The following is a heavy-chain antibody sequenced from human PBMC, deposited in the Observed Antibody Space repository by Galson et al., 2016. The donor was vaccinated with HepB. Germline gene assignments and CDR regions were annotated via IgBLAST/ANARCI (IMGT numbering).Heavy chain of an antibody. D-gene: IGHD5-18*01. CDR2: IKQDGSEK. CDR3: ARDPHVDTAMVTEGGGDYFDY. CDR1: GFTFSSYW. Sequence: SLRLSCAASGFTFSSYWMSWVRQAPGKGLEWVANIKQDGSEKYYVDSVKGRFTISRDNAKNSLYLQMNSLRAEDTAVYYCARDPHVDTAMVTEGGGDYFDYWGQGTLVTVSS. J-gene: IGHJ4*02. V-gene: IGHV3-7*01.